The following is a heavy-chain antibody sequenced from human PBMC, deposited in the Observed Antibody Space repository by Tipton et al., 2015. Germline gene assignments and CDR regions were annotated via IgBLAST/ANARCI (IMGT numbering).Heavy chain of an antibody. V-gene: IGHV4-38-2*01. CDR3: ARARGRHGGLFDS. D-gene: IGHD4-23*01. CDR1: AYSISSGYY. CDR2: IQYSGST. Sequence: PGLVKPSETLSLTCAVSAYSISSGYYWGWIRQPPGKELEWIGYIQYSGSTNYNPSLKSRVTISVDTSKTQFSLKMSSVTASDTAVYYCARARGRHGGLFDSWGQGILVTVSS. J-gene: IGHJ4*02.